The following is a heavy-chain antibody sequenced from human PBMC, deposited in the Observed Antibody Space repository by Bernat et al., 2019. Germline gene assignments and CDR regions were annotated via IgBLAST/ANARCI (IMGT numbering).Heavy chain of an antibody. Sequence: QVQLVESGGGLVKPGGSLRLSCAASGFTFSDYYMSWIRQAPGKGLEWVSYISSSSSYTNYADSVKGRFTISRDNAKNSLYLQMNSLRAEDTAVYYCAKDRSGWKNWFDPWGQGTLVTVSS. CDR2: ISSSSSYT. J-gene: IGHJ5*02. V-gene: IGHV3-11*05. CDR3: AKDRSGWKNWFDP. D-gene: IGHD6-19*01. CDR1: GFTFSDYY.